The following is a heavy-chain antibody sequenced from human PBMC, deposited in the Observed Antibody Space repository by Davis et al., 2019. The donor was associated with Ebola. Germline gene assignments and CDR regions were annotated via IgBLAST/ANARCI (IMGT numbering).Heavy chain of an antibody. CDR2: MNPNSGNI. V-gene: IGHV1-8*01. D-gene: IGHD4-17*01. Sequence: AASVKVSCKASGYTFTSYDINWVRQATGQGLEWMGWMNPNSGNIGYAQKFQGRVTMTRNTSISTAYMELSSLRSEDTAVYYCARSYGAGNWFDPWGQGTLVTVSS. J-gene: IGHJ5*02. CDR1: GYTFTSYD. CDR3: ARSYGAGNWFDP.